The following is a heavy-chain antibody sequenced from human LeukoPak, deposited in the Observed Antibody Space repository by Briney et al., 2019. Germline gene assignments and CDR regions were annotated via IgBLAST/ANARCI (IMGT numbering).Heavy chain of an antibody. CDR3: ARDNLIFGVAAGYMDV. CDR1: GFTFSSYS. Sequence: GGSLSLSCAASGFTFSSYSMNWVRQAPGKGLEWVSSISSSSYIYYADSVKGRFTISRDNAKNSLYLQMNSLRAEDTAVYYCARDNLIFGVAAGYMDVWGKGTTVTVSS. V-gene: IGHV3-21*01. D-gene: IGHD3-3*01. CDR2: ISSSSYI. J-gene: IGHJ6*03.